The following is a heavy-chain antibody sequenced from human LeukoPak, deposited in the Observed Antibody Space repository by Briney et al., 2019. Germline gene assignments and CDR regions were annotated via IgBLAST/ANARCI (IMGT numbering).Heavy chain of an antibody. CDR1: GFTFSSYS. Sequence: GGSLRLSCAASGFTFSSYSMNWVRQAPGMGLEWVSSISSSSSYIYYADSVKGRFTISRDNAKNSLYLQMNSLRAEDTAVYYCARESEVTSFDYWGQGTLVTVSS. CDR3: ARESEVTSFDY. V-gene: IGHV3-21*01. D-gene: IGHD4-23*01. J-gene: IGHJ4*02. CDR2: ISSSSSYI.